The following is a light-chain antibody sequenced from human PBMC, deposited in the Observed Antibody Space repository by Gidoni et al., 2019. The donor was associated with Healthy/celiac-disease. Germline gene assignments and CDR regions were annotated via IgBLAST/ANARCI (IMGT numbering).Light chain of an antibody. Sequence: DIQMTQSPCSLSASVGDSVTITCRASQSIRSYLNWYQQKPGKAPKLLIYAASSLQSGVPSRFSGSGSGTDFTLTISSLQPEDFATYYCQQYYSTPYTFGQGTKLEIK. CDR3: QQYYSTPYT. CDR2: AAS. V-gene: IGKV1-39*01. CDR1: QSIRSY. J-gene: IGKJ2*01.